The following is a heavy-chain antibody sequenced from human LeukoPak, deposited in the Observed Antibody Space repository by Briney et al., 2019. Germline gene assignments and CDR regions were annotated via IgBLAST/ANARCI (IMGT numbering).Heavy chain of an antibody. D-gene: IGHD3-22*01. CDR3: ARDPYYDSSGPRAGAFDI. CDR1: GYTFTGYY. CDR2: INPNSGGT. V-gene: IGHV1-2*02. J-gene: IGHJ3*02. Sequence: GASVKVSCKASGYTFTGYYMHWVRQAPGQGFEWMGWINPNSGGTNYAQKFQGRVTMTRDTSISTAYMELSRLRSDDTAVYYCARDPYYDSSGPRAGAFDIWGQGTMVTVSS.